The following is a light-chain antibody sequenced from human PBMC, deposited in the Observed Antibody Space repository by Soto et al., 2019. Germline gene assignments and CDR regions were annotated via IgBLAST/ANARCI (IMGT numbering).Light chain of an antibody. Sequence: QSALTQPASVSGSPGQSVAISCTGTSSDVGAYNYISWYQQHPGKAPKLLLSEVSNRPSGVSDRFSGSKSGNTASLTISGLQAEDEADYYCSSLTTIVTYDFGNGTKVTV. CDR2: EVS. CDR3: SSLTTIVTYD. V-gene: IGLV2-14*01. CDR1: SSDVGAYNY. J-gene: IGLJ1*01.